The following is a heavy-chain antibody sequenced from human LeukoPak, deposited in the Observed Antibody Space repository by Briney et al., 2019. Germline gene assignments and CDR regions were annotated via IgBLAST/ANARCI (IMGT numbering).Heavy chain of an antibody. CDR2: ISGSGGST. V-gene: IGHV3-23*01. J-gene: IGHJ4*02. CDR1: GFTFSRYA. Sequence: GGSLRLSCAVSGFTFSRYAMSWVRQAPGKGLEWVSAISGSGGSTYYADSVKGRFTISRDNSKNTLYLQMNSLRAEDTAVYYCAKDRLGYYYGSGSYPAFDYWGQGTLVTVSS. CDR3: AKDRLGYYYGSGSYPAFDY. D-gene: IGHD3-10*01.